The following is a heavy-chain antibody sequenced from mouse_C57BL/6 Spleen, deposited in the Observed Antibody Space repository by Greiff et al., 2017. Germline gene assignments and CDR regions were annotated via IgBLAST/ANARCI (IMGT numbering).Heavy chain of an antibody. Sequence: EVKLQQSGPELVKPGASVKISCKASGYTFTDYYMNWVKQSHGKSLEWIGDINPNNGGTSYNQKFKGKATLTADKSSSTAYMQLSSLTSEDSAVYFCARRGGGYYLYAMDYWGQGTSVTVSS. CDR3: ARRGGGYYLYAMDY. J-gene: IGHJ4*01. CDR1: GYTFTDYY. V-gene: IGHV1-26*01. D-gene: IGHD2-3*01. CDR2: INPNNGGT.